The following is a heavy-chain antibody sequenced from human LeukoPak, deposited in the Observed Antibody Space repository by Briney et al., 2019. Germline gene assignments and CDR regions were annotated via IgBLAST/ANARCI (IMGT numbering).Heavy chain of an antibody. D-gene: IGHD3-3*02. CDR1: GFTFSSYS. J-gene: IGHJ4*02. CDR2: ISSSSSTI. Sequence: GGSLRLSCAASGFTFSSYSMNWVRQAPGKGLEWVSYISSSSSTIYYADSVKGRFTISRDNAKNSLYLQMNSLRAEDTALYYCAKGELVQSPFASWGQGSLVTVSS. CDR3: AKGELVQSPFAS. V-gene: IGHV3-48*01.